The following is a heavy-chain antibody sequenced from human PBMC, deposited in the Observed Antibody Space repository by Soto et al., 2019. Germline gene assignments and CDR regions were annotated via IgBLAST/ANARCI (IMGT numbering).Heavy chain of an antibody. CDR1: GGTFYTYT. CDR3: ARIPRYSFPTSDDLDS. J-gene: IGHJ4*02. CDR2: ITPIYPTT. Sequence: QVQLVQSGAEVRKPGSSVQVSCKASGGTFYTYTFSWVRQAPGQGFEWMGSITPIYPTTNYAEKFQGRLTVTADGSTNTAYMELNSLTSDDTAVYYCARIPRYSFPTSDDLDSWGQGTLVTVSS. V-gene: IGHV1-69*15. D-gene: IGHD5-18*01.